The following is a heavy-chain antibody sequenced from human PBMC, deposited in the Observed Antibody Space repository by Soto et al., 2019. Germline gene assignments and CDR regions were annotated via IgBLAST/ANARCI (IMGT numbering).Heavy chain of an antibody. J-gene: IGHJ5*02. V-gene: IGHV3-30-3*01. D-gene: IGHD4-17*01. CDR3: ARDGGIYGDYVFDWFDP. CDR1: GFTFSSYA. CDR2: ISYDGSNK. Sequence: QVQLVESGGGVVQPGRSLRLSCAASGFTFSSYAMHWVRQAPGKGRGGGAVISYDGSNKYYADSVKGRFTISRDNSKNTLYLQMNSLRAEDTAVYYCARDGGIYGDYVFDWFDPWGQGTLVTVSS.